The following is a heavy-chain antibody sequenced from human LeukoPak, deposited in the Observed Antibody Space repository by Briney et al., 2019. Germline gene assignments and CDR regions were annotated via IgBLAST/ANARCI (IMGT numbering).Heavy chain of an antibody. D-gene: IGHD2-15*01. V-gene: IGHV3-23*01. J-gene: IGHJ4*02. CDR2: ISGSGGST. CDR1: GFTFSSYA. CDR3: AKPNIVVVVAAFDY. Sequence: PGGSLRLSCAASGFTFSSYAMSWVRQAPGKGLEWVSAISGSGGSTYYADSVKGRFTISGDNSKNTLHLQMNSLRAEDTAVYYCAKPNIVVVVAAFDYWGQGTLVTVSS.